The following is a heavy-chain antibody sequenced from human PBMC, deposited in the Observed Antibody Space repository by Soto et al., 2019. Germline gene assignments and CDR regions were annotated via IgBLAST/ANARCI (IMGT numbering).Heavy chain of an antibody. J-gene: IGHJ6*04. CDR3: ARDKERQGLGGNFYYARDL. CDR2: IIPIFRTP. D-gene: IGHD2-15*01. Sequence: SVKVSCKASGGTFNTFAISWVRQAPGQGFEWLGGIIPIFRTPDYAQKFQGRVTIIADESASTAYMELSSLRSEDTAVYYCARDKERQGLGGNFYYARDLGGKGTTVPVSS. V-gene: IGHV1-69*13. CDR1: GGTFNTFA.